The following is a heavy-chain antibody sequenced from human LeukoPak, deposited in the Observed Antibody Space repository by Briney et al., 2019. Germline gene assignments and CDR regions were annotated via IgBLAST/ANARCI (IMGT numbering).Heavy chain of an antibody. V-gene: IGHV4-59*12. CDR1: GGSISNYY. J-gene: IGHJ4*02. CDR3: ARGIAVVDFSPDYFDY. D-gene: IGHD6-19*01. Sequence: SETLSLTCTVSGGSISNYYWNWMRQPPGRGLEWIGYIYDSEITNSNPSLKSRVTISVDTSKNQFSLKLRAVTAADTAVYYCARGIAVVDFSPDYFDYWGQGTLVTVSS. CDR2: IYDSEIT.